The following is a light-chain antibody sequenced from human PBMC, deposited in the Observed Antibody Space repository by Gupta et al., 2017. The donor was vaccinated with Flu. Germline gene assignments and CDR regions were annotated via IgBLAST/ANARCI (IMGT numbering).Light chain of an antibody. J-gene: IGKJ2*01. Sequence: SASIGDTVSIACRASQNIGISLIWYQQKPGKAPQLIIYAASTLQPGVPSRFSGSGSGTDFTLTITGLQPEDFASYHCQQTYSPPQDTFGQGTNLEIK. V-gene: IGKV1-39*01. CDR2: AAS. CDR1: QNIGIS. CDR3: QQTYSPPQDT.